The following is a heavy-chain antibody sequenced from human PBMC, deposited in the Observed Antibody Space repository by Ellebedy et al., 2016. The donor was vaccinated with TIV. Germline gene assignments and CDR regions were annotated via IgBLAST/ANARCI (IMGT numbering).Heavy chain of an antibody. CDR1: GGSFSGYY. J-gene: IGHJ6*03. CDR2: INHSGST. D-gene: IGHD2-15*01. Sequence: SETLSLXXAVYGGSFSGYYWSWIRQPPGKGLEWIGEINHSGSTNYNPSLKSRVTISVDTSKNQFSLKLSSVTPEDTAVYYCARESELLSYYYSYMDVWGKGTTVTVSS. V-gene: IGHV4-34*01. CDR3: ARESELLSYYYSYMDV.